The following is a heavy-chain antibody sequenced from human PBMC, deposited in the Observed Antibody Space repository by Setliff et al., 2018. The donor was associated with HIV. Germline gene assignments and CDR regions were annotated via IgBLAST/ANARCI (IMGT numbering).Heavy chain of an antibody. Sequence: SETLSLTCTVSGGSISSSGYYWGWVRQPPGKGLEWIGSMYYSGSTYYTPSLKSRITNSLDTSKNQFSLRMRSVTAADTAVYYCARVFVDTAVLRVLEYYFDSWGRGTLVTVSS. CDR2: MYYSGST. J-gene: IGHJ4*02. V-gene: IGHV4-39*07. D-gene: IGHD5-18*01. CDR3: ARVFVDTAVLRVLEYYFDS. CDR1: GGSISSSGYY.